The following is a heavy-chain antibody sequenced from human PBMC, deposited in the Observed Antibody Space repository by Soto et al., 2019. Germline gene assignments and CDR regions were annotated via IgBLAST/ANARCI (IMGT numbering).Heavy chain of an antibody. CDR1: GFSLSTSGVG. CDR3: AHANLIWGSYRYTVDAFDI. CDR2: IYWDDDK. V-gene: IGHV2-5*02. D-gene: IGHD3-16*02. Sequence: GSGPTLVNPTQTLTLTCTFSGFSLSTSGVGVGWIRQPPGKALEWLALIYWDDDKRYSPSLKSRLTITKDTSKNQVVFTMTNMDPVDTATYYCAHANLIWGSYRYTVDAFDIWGQGTMVTVSS. J-gene: IGHJ3*02.